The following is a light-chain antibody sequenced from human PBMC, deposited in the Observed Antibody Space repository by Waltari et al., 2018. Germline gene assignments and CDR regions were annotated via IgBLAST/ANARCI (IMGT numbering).Light chain of an antibody. CDR2: GNV. CDR3: QSYDSGLSGSWV. V-gene: IGLV1-40*01. J-gene: IGLJ3*02. CDR1: GPDLGAVYD. Sequence: QYVLTQPPSVSGAQGQWVPISCIGSGPDLGAVYDVHWYQQFPGMAPKRLIYGNVNRPSGVPDRFSGSKSGTSASLAIAGLQADDEGDYYCQSYDSGLSGSWVFGGGTKLTVL.